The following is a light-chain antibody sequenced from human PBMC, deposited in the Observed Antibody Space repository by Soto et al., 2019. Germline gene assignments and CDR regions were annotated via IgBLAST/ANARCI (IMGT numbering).Light chain of an antibody. CDR2: GNS. CDR3: QSYDSSLSGSV. CDR1: SSNIGATYD. V-gene: IGLV1-40*01. J-gene: IGLJ3*02. Sequence: QSVLTQPPSVSGAPGQRVTISCTGSSSNIGATYDVHWYLQLPGTAPKLLIYGNSNRPSGVPDRFSGSKSGASASLTITGLQAEDEADYYCQSYDSSLSGSVFGGGTQLTVL.